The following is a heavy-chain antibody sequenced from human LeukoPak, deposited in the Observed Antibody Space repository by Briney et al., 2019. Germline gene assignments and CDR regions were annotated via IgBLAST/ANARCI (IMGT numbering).Heavy chain of an antibody. Sequence: GGTLRLSCAASGFTFSSYGMSWVRQAPGKGLVWVSRINSDGSSTSYADSVRDRFTISRDNAKNTLDLQMNSLRAEDTSIYYCARDRGRTNYGDNNWFDSWGQGTLVTVSS. CDR2: INSDGSST. V-gene: IGHV3-74*01. J-gene: IGHJ5*01. CDR1: GFTFSSYG. CDR3: ARDRGRTNYGDNNWFDS. D-gene: IGHD1-7*01.